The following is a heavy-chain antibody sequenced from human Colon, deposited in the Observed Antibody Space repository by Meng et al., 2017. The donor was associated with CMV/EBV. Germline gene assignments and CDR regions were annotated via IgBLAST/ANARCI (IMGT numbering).Heavy chain of an antibody. CDR3: ARAGYCSGGSCFGLDY. D-gene: IGHD2-15*01. CDR1: VSGASAA. Sequence: VSGASAAWHWIRQSPSRGLEWLGRTYYRSEWHSASAVSVRSRIIITPDTSQNQFSLQLNSVTPEDTAVYYCARAGYCSGGSCFGLDYWGQGTLVTVSS. J-gene: IGHJ4*02. CDR2: TYYRSEWHS. V-gene: IGHV6-1*01.